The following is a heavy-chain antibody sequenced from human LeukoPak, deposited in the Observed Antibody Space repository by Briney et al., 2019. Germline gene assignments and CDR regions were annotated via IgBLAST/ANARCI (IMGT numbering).Heavy chain of an antibody. V-gene: IGHV4-59*12. CDR1: GGSISSYY. CDR2: IYYSGST. D-gene: IGHD4-17*01. CDR3: ARDRAYGDYDSVYFDY. J-gene: IGHJ4*02. Sequence: SETLSLTCTVSGGSISSYYWSWIRQPPGKGLEWIGYIYYSGSTNYNPSLKSRVTISVDTSKNQFSLKLSSVTAADTAVYYCARDRAYGDYDSVYFDYWGQGTLVTVSS.